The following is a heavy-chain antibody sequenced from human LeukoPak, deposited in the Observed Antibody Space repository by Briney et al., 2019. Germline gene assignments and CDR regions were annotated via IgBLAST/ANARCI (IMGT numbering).Heavy chain of an antibody. J-gene: IGHJ4*02. V-gene: IGHV3-53*01. CDR2: IYSGGST. Sequence: PGGSLRLSCAASGFTVSSNYMSWVRQAPGKGLEWVSVIYSGGSTYYADSVKGRFTISRDNSKNTLYLQMNSLKTEDTAVYYCTRSRWLQPEKDYWGQGTLVTVSS. CDR1: GFTVSSNY. CDR3: TRSRWLQPEKDY. D-gene: IGHD5-24*01.